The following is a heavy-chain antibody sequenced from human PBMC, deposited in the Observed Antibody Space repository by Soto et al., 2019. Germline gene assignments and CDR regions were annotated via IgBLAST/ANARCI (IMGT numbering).Heavy chain of an antibody. J-gene: IGHJ4*02. CDR3: ARLGGSYAVPHFDY. D-gene: IGHD1-26*01. CDR2: IYYSGTT. V-gene: IGHV4-59*08. CDR1: GAPISSYY. Sequence: SETLSLTSTVSGAPISSYYWTWIRKNKGKGLEWMGYIYYSGTTTNYNPSLKSRVTLSVDTSKNQFSLKLSSVTAADTAVYYCARLGGSYAVPHFDYWGQGTLVTVSS.